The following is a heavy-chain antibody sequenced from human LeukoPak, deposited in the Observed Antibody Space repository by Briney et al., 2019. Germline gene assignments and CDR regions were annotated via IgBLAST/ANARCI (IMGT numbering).Heavy chain of an antibody. V-gene: IGHV1-69*04. CDR1: GGTFSSYA. CDR2: IIPILGIA. Sequence: GASVKVSCKASGGTFSSYAISWVRQAPGQGLEWMGRIIPILGIANYAQKFQGRVTITADKSTSTAYMELRSLRSEDTAVYYCARESDYGSGTYYDYSIWFAPWGQGTLVTVSS. J-gene: IGHJ5*02. CDR3: ARESDYGSGTYYDYSIWFAP. D-gene: IGHD3-10*01.